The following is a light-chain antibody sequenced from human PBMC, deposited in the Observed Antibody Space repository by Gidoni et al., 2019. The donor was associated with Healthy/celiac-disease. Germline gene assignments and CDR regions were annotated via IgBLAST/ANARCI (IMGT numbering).Light chain of an antibody. CDR1: QSISSY. J-gene: IGKJ5*01. CDR2: AAS. CDR3: QQSYSTPVT. V-gene: IGKV1-39*01. Sequence: DIQMTQSPASLSASVGDRVSITGRASQSISSYLNWYQQKPGKAPKLLSYAASSLQSGVPSRFSGIGSGTDFTLPISRLRPVDFATYYCQQSYSTPVTFGQXTRLEIK.